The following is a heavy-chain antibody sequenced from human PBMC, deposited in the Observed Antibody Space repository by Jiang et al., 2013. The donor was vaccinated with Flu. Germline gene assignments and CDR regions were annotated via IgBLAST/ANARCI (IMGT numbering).Heavy chain of an antibody. J-gene: IGHJ4*02. CDR1: GGSFSGYY. V-gene: IGHV4-34*01. Sequence: LLKPSETLSLTCAVYGGSFSGYYWSWIRQPPGKGLEWIGEINHSGSTNYNPSLKSRVTISVDTSKNQFSLKLSSVTAADTAVYYCARSTIFGFDYWGQGTLVTVSS. CDR3: ARSTIFGFDY. CDR2: INHSGST. D-gene: IGHD3-3*01.